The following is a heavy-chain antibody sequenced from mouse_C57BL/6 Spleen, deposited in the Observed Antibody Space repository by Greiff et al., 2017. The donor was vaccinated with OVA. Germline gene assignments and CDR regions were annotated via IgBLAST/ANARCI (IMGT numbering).Heavy chain of an antibody. J-gene: IGHJ2*01. D-gene: IGHD4-1*01. CDR1: GFTFSSYA. V-gene: IGHV5-9-1*02. CDR2: ISSGGDYI. CDR3: TRDRNWFDY. Sequence: EVQGVESGEGLVKPGGSLKLSCAASGFTFSSYAMSWVSQTPEKRLEWVAYISSGGDYIYYADTVKGRFTISRDNARNTLYLQMSSLKSEDTAMYYWTRDRNWFDYWGQGTTLTVSS.